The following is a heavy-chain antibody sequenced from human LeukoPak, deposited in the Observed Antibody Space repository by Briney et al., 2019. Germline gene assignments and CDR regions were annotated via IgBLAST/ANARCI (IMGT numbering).Heavy chain of an antibody. CDR3: ATALGAAAGPGDFDY. V-gene: IGHV1-69*06. Sequence: SVKVSCKASGGTFSSYAISWVRQAPGQGLEWMGGIIPIFGTANYAQKFQGRVTMTEDTSTDTAYMELSSLRSEDTAVYYCATALGAAAGPGDFDYWGQGTLVTVSS. D-gene: IGHD6-13*01. J-gene: IGHJ4*02. CDR1: GGTFSSYA. CDR2: IIPIFGTA.